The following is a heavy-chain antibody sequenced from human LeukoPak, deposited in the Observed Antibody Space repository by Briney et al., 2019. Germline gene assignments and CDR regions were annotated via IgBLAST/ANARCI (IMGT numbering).Heavy chain of an antibody. D-gene: IGHD2-15*01. CDR3: ARSDCSGGSCYYGMDV. CDR2: ISSSSSYI. Sequence: GGSLRLSCAASGFTFSSYSMNWVRQAPGKGLEWVSSISSSSSYIYYADSVKGRFTISRDNAKNSLYLQMNSLRAEDTAAYYCARSDCSGGSCYYGMDVWGQGTTVTVSS. CDR1: GFTFSSYS. V-gene: IGHV3-21*01. J-gene: IGHJ6*02.